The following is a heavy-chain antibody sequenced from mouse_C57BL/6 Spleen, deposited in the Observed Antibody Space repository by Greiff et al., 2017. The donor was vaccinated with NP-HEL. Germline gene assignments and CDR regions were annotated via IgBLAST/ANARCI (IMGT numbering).Heavy chain of an antibody. CDR1: GYTFTSYW. V-gene: IGHV1-72*01. D-gene: IGHD2-3*01. J-gene: IGHJ3*01. CDR2: IDPNSGGT. CDR3: ARSGPYDCYPFAY. Sequence: QVQLQQSGAELVQPGASVKLSCKASGYTFTSYWMHWVKQRPGRGLEWIGRIDPNSGGTKYNEKFKSKATLTVDKPSSTAFMQLSSLNSEDSAVYNCARSGPYDCYPFAYWGQGTLVTVSA.